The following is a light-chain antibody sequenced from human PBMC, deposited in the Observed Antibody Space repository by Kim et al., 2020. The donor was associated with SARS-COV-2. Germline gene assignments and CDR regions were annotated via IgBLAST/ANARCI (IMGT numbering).Light chain of an antibody. CDR2: QNN. Sequence: SYELTQPPSVSVSPGQTASITCSGDKLGDEYACWYQQKPGQSPVLVIYQNNKRPSGIPERFSGSNFGNTATLTISGTQAMDEADYYCQAWDSSTVVFGGGTQLTVL. CDR3: QAWDSSTVV. V-gene: IGLV3-1*01. CDR1: KLGDEY. J-gene: IGLJ2*01.